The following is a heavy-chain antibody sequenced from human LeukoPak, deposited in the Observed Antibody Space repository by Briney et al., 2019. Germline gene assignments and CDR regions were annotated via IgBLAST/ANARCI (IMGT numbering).Heavy chain of an antibody. CDR2: LYPGDSDT. D-gene: IGHD3-22*01. V-gene: IGHV5-51*01. CDR3: ARRRGWDYDSSGYDFDY. J-gene: IGHJ4*02. CDR1: GYSFTGYW. Sequence: GESLKISCKVSGYSFTGYWIAWVRQMPGKGLEWMGILYPGDSDTRYSPSFQGQVTISAVQSISTAYLQWSSLKASDTAMYYCARRRGWDYDSSGYDFDYWGQGTLLTVSS.